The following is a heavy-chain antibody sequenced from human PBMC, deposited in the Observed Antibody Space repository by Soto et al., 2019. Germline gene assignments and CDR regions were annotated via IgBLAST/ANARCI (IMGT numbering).Heavy chain of an antibody. CDR3: ARDHLTNYYYYGMDV. CDR2: IYYSGSA. CDR1: GCSVSSGTYY. D-gene: IGHD2-8*01. J-gene: IGHJ6*02. V-gene: IGHV4-61*01. Sequence: XETLSLTCTVAGCSVSSGTYYWSWMRQPPGEGLEWIGSIYYSGSANYNPSLKSRVTISVDTSKNQFSLKMSSVTAADTAVYYCARDHLTNYYYYGMDVWGQGTTVTVSS.